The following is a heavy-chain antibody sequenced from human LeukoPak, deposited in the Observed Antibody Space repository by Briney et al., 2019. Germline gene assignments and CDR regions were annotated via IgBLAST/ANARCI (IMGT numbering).Heavy chain of an antibody. D-gene: IGHD6-13*01. Sequence: SETLSLTCTVSGGSISSESYYWSWIRQPAGKGLEWIGRINTSGNINYNPSLKSRVTLSVDTSNNQFSLKLTSLTAADTAVYYCARGLSSSWYWFNTWGQGTLVAVSS. J-gene: IGHJ5*02. CDR1: GGSISSESYY. CDR2: INTSGNI. CDR3: ARGLSSSWYWFNT. V-gene: IGHV4-61*02.